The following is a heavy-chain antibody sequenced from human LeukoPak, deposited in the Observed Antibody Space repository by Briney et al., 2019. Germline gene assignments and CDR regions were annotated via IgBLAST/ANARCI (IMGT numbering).Heavy chain of an antibody. CDR3: TRGTGAPVDLFDY. V-gene: IGHV3-30*02. CDR2: IRNDGSSE. J-gene: IGHJ4*02. CDR1: GFTFSSYW. Sequence: GGSLRLSCAASGFTFSSYWMSWVRQAPGKGLEWVAFIRNDGSSEFYKDSVKGRFTISRDNSKNTLFLQMNSLRAEDTAVYYCTRGTGAPVDLFDYWGQGTLVTVSS. D-gene: IGHD1-14*01.